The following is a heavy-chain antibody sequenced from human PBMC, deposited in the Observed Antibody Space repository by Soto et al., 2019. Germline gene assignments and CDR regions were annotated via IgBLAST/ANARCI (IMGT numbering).Heavy chain of an antibody. CDR1: GGSISSGGYY. Sequence: QVQLQESGPGLVKPSQTLSLTCTVSGGSISSGGYYWSWIRQHPGKGREWIGYIYYSGSTHYNPSLKSRVSFSVDTSQNQFSLKLSSVTAADTAVYYCAREGGGLYYSGKGFQHWGQGTLVTVSS. CDR2: IYYSGST. V-gene: IGHV4-31*03. D-gene: IGHD3-10*01. CDR3: AREGGGLYYSGKGFQH. J-gene: IGHJ1*01.